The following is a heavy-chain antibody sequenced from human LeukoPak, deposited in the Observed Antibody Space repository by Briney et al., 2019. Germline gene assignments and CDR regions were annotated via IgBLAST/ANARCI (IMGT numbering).Heavy chain of an antibody. CDR2: ISAYNGNT. CDR1: GYTFTSYG. Sequence: ASVKVSCKASGYTFTSYGISWVRQAPGQGLEWMGWISAYNGNTNYAQNLQGRATMTTDTSTSTAYMELRSLRSDDTAVYYCARGLARKGGIAAVWVWFDPWGQGTLVTVSS. V-gene: IGHV1-18*01. D-gene: IGHD6-13*01. J-gene: IGHJ5*02. CDR3: ARGLARKGGIAAVWVWFDP.